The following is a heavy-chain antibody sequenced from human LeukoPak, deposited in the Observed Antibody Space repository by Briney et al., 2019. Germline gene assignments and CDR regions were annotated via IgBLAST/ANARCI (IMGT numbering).Heavy chain of an antibody. V-gene: IGHV1-18*01. CDR1: GYTFHNYG. J-gene: IGHJ5*02. CDR2: ASSYNGDT. CDR3: VKDWHILTGRNCFDP. D-gene: IGHD3-9*01. Sequence: VASVKVSCKASGYTFHNYGISWVRQAPGQGLEWMGWASSYNGDTNYAQKFQGRVTMSTDTSTSTAYMELRSLRFDDTAIYYCVKDWHILTGRNCFDPWGQGTLVTVSS.